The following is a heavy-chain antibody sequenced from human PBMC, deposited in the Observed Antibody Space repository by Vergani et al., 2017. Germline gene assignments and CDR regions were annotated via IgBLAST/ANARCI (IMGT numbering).Heavy chain of an antibody. V-gene: IGHV3-11*01. Sequence: QVQLVESGGGVVRPGGSLRLSCAASGFTFDDYGMSWVRQAPGKGLEWVSYISSSGSTIYYADSVKGRFTISRDNAKNSLYLQMNSLRAEDTAVYYCARDSRPFYGDPRLFDYWGQGTLVTVSS. J-gene: IGHJ4*02. CDR2: ISSSGSTI. D-gene: IGHD4-17*01. CDR1: GFTFDDYG. CDR3: ARDSRPFYGDPRLFDY.